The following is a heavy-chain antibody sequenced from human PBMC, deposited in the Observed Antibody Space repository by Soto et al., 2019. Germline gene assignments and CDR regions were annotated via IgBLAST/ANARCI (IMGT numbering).Heavy chain of an antibody. CDR1: GGSINSGGYS. V-gene: IGHV4-30-2*01. Sequence: SETLSLTCTVSGGSINSGGYSWTWIRQPPGKGLEWIGFIYHTGTTYYNPSLKSRVTISVDRSKNQFSLKLNSVTAADTAVYYCARGGGIVVVTAPYDHWGQGTLVTVSS. CDR2: IYHTGTT. J-gene: IGHJ4*02. D-gene: IGHD2-21*02. CDR3: ARGGGIVVVTAPYDH.